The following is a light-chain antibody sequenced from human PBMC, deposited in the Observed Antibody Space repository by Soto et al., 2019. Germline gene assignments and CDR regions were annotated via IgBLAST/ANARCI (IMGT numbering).Light chain of an antibody. V-gene: IGLV2-11*01. CDR3: CSYAGSYKDV. Sequence: QSALTQPGSVSGSPGQSFTISCTGTISDVGGYNYVSWYQQHPGKAPKLMIYDVSKRPSGVPDRFSGSKSGNTASLTISGLQAEDEADYYCCSYAGSYKDVFGTGTTVTVL. CDR2: DVS. J-gene: IGLJ1*01. CDR1: ISDVGGYNY.